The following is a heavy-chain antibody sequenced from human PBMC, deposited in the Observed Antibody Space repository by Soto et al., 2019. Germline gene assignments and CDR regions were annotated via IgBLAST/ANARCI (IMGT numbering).Heavy chain of an antibody. Sequence: GGSLRLSCAASGFTFSSYWMSWVRQAPGKGLEWVANIKQDGSEKYYVDSVKGRFTISRDNAKNSLYLQMNSLRAEDTAVYYCANRYYDFWSGYYRFDYWGQGTLVTVS. J-gene: IGHJ4*02. V-gene: IGHV3-7*03. D-gene: IGHD3-3*01. CDR2: IKQDGSEK. CDR1: GFTFSSYW. CDR3: ANRYYDFWSGYYRFDY.